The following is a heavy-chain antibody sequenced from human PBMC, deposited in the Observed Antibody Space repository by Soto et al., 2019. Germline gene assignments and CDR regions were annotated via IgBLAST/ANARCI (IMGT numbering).Heavy chain of an antibody. V-gene: IGHV4-31*03. Sequence: QVQLQESGPGLVKPSQTLSLTCTVSGGSITSDNYYWTWIRQHPGKGLEWIGYIYYSGSTYYNPSLKRRVTISVDMYKNQFSLKLTSVTAADTAVYYCARDHSLAIWSGSWFDPWGRGTLVTVSS. CDR1: GGSITSDNYY. CDR3: ARDHSLAIWSGSWFDP. CDR2: IYYSGST. J-gene: IGHJ5*02. D-gene: IGHD3-3*01.